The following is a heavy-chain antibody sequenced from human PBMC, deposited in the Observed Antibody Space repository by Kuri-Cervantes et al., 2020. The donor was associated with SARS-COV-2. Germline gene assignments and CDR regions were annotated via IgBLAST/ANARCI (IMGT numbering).Heavy chain of an antibody. V-gene: IGHV1-18*04. Sequence: ASVNVSCKTSGYTFTSYGISWVRQAPGQGLEWMGWISIKQGDTNYAQKFQGRVTMTTDTSTSTAYMELRSLRSDDTAVYYCARVCGGDCADNYYYYYGMDVWGQGTTVTVSS. D-gene: IGHD2-21*02. CDR3: ARVCGGDCADNYYYYYGMDV. CDR2: ISIKQGDT. J-gene: IGHJ6*02. CDR1: GYTFTSYG.